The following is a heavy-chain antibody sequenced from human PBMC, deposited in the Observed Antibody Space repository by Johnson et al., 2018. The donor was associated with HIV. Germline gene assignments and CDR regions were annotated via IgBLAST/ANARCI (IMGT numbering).Heavy chain of an antibody. Sequence: VQLVESGGDMVQPGRSLRLSCTASGFTFSNYGMHWVRQAPGTGLEWVAFLRYDGSNKYYGDSVKGRFTIARDNSKTTLYLQMNSLRAEETALYYCAKDIWQYMYGAFDVWGQGTMVTVSS. CDR1: GFTFSNYG. CDR3: AKDIWQYMYGAFDV. D-gene: IGHD2-8*01. V-gene: IGHV3-30*02. CDR2: LRYDGSNK. J-gene: IGHJ3*01.